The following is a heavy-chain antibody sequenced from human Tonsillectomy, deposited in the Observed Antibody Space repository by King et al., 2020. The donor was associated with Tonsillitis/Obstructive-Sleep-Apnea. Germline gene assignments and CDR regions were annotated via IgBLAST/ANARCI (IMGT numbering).Heavy chain of an antibody. CDR1: GFTFSSYA. D-gene: IGHD1-1*01. CDR2: ISYDGSNK. V-gene: IGHV3-30*01. J-gene: IGHJ4*02. Sequence: VQMVESGGGVVQPGRSLRLSCAASGFTFSSYAMHWVRQAPGKGLEVVAVISYDGSNKYYADSVKGRFTISRDNSKNTLYLQMNSLRAEDTAVYYCARDESVAGVHWGQGTLVTVSS. CDR3: ARDESVAGVH.